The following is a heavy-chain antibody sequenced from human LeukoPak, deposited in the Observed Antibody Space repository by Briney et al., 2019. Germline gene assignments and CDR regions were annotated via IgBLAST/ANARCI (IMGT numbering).Heavy chain of an antibody. D-gene: IGHD4-23*01. CDR3: AREVADYGGYYYYHYMDV. J-gene: IGHJ6*03. V-gene: IGHV4-4*07. Sequence: SETLSLTCTVSGYSISSSYYWSWIRQPAGKGLEWIGRIYTSGSNNYNPSLKSRVTMSVDTPKNQFSLKLSSVTAADTAMYYCAREVADYGGYYYYHYMDVWGKGTTVTISS. CDR1: GYSISSSYY. CDR2: IYTSGSN.